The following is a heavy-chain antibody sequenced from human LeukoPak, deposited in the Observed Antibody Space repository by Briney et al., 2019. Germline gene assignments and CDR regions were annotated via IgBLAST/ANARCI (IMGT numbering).Heavy chain of an antibody. V-gene: IGHV3-23*01. CDR1: ILTFSSYA. D-gene: IGHD2-15*01. Sequence: PGGSLRLSCTGSILTFSSYAMSWVRQAPGKGLEWVSTISGSGGSPYYVDSVKGRFTVSRDSSRNTLYLEMNSLRVEDTAIYYCVSRPGSDIGPLDFWGQGTLVTVSS. CDR2: ISGSGGSP. CDR3: VSRPGSDIGPLDF. J-gene: IGHJ4*02.